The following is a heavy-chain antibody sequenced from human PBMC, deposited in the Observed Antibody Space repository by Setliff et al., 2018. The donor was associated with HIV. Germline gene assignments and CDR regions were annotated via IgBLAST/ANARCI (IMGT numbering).Heavy chain of an antibody. CDR3: ARSNTSKAIDY. CDR2: IFYSGST. J-gene: IGHJ4*02. Sequence: SETLSLTCTVSDSSISSDGYYWSWVRQHPTKGLEWIGYIFYSGSTNYNPSLQSRVTISIDRSKNQLSLELTSVSAADTAVYYCARSNTSKAIDYWGQGTLVTVSS. CDR1: DSSISSDGYY. V-gene: IGHV4-31*03.